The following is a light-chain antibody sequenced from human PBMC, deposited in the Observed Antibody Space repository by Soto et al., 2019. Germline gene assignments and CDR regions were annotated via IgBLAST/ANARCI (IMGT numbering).Light chain of an antibody. CDR1: SSNIGAGYD. CDR3: QSYDTSLSEGV. Sequence: QSALTQPPSVSGAPGQRVTISCTGSSSNIGAGYDVHWYRQLPGTAPQLLIYGDNNRPSGVPDRFSGSKSGTSASLAITGLQAEDEADYYCQSYDTSLSEGVFGGGTKLTVL. J-gene: IGLJ2*01. CDR2: GDN. V-gene: IGLV1-40*01.